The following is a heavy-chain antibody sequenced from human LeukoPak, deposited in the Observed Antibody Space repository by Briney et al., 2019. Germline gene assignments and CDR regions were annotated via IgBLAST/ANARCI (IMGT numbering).Heavy chain of an antibody. CDR2: IKEDGSLT. CDR3: ARDPWPHALDI. Sequence: GGSLRLSCAASGFTLSNYFMSWVRQAPGKGLEWVANIKEDGSLTHYVDSVKGRFTISRDNAKNSLYLQMNSLRVEDTAVYYCARDPWPHALDIWGQGTVVTVSS. V-gene: IGHV3-7*01. J-gene: IGHJ3*02. CDR1: GFTLSNYF.